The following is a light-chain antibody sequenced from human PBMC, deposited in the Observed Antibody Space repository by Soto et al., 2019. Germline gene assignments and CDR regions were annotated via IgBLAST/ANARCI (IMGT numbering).Light chain of an antibody. CDR3: QQSYSTPRT. J-gene: IGKJ1*01. CDR2: AAS. V-gene: IGKV1-39*01. Sequence: IQMTQSPSSLSASVGDRVTITCLASQSISSFLNWYQQKPGKAPKVLIYAASRLESGVPSRFSGSGSGTDFTLTISSLQPEDFATYYCQQSYSTPRTFGQGTKVDIK. CDR1: QSISSF.